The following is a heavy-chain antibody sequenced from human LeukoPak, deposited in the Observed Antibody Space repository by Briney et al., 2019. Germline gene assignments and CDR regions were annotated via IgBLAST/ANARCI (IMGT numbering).Heavy chain of an antibody. CDR1: GGSVSSGSYY. CDR2: IYYSGST. Sequence: SETLSLTCTVSGGSVSSGSYYWSWVRQPPGKGLEWIVYIYYSGSTNYNPSLKSRVTISVDTSKNQFSLKLSSVTAADTAVYYCARVPLTYDFWYYYGMDVWGQGTTVTVSS. D-gene: IGHD3-3*01. V-gene: IGHV4-61*01. J-gene: IGHJ6*02. CDR3: ARVPLTYDFWYYYGMDV.